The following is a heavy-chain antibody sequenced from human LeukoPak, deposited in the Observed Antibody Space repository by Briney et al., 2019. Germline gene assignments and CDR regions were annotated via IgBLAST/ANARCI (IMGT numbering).Heavy chain of an antibody. J-gene: IGHJ4*02. V-gene: IGHV3-21*01. CDR3: AREDSYYYGSGSYPFDY. Sequence: GGSLRRSCAASGFTCSSYSMNWVRQAPGKGLEWVSSISSSSSYIYYADSVKGRFTISRDNAKNSLYLQMNSLRAEDTAVYYCAREDSYYYGSGSYPFDYWGQGTLVTVSS. D-gene: IGHD3-10*01. CDR2: ISSSSSYI. CDR1: GFTCSSYS.